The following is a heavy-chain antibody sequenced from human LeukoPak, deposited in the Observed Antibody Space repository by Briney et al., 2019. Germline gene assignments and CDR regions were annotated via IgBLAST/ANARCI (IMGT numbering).Heavy chain of an antibody. D-gene: IGHD1-26*01. CDR3: AKGVGDY. CDR2: ISWNSGSI. Sequence: GRSLRLSCAASGFTFDDYAMHWVRQAPGKGLEWVSGISWNSGSIGYADSVKGRFTISRDNAKNSLYLQMNSLRAEDTALSYCAKGVGDYWGQGTLVTVSS. J-gene: IGHJ4*02. CDR1: GFTFDDYA. V-gene: IGHV3-9*01.